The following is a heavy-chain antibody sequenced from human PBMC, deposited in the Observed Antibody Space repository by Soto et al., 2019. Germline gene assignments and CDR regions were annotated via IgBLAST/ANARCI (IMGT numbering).Heavy chain of an antibody. J-gene: IGHJ6*02. Sequence: GWSLRLSCAASGFTFSSYAMHWVRQAPGKGLEWVAVISYDGSNKYYADSVKGRFTISRDNSKNTLYLQMNSLRAEDTAVYYCARGQLVAYFRAIYYGMDVWGQGNTVTVS. D-gene: IGHD6-6*01. CDR2: ISYDGSNK. CDR1: GFTFSSYA. CDR3: ARGQLVAYFRAIYYGMDV. V-gene: IGHV3-30-3*01.